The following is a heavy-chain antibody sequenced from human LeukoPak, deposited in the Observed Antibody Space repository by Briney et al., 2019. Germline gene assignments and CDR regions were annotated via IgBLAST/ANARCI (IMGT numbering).Heavy chain of an antibody. D-gene: IGHD4-23*01. CDR1: GYSFTSYW. CDR3: ARPSGTVATNFDY. J-gene: IGHJ4*02. CDR2: IYPGDSDT. Sequence: GESLQISCKGSGYSFTSYWIVWVRQIPGKGLEWMGIIYPGDSDTRYSPSFQGQVTISADKSISTAYLQWSSLKASDTAMYYCARPSGTVATNFDYWGQGTLVTVSS. V-gene: IGHV5-51*01.